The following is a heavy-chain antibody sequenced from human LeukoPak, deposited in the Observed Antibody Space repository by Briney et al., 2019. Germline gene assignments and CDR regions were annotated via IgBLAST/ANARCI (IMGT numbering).Heavy chain of an antibody. CDR1: GFSFTTYG. CDR3: VKDRTINGRSSPFDS. V-gene: IGHV3-30*18. D-gene: IGHD1-26*01. Sequence: GTSLRLSCAASGFSFTTYGMHWVRQAPLKGLEWLAAISYDGRNQNYADSVKGRFTIFRDNSQNTLYPQMNSLRAEDTALYYCVKDRTINGRSSPFDSWGQGTLVTVSS. CDR2: ISYDGRNQ. J-gene: IGHJ4*02.